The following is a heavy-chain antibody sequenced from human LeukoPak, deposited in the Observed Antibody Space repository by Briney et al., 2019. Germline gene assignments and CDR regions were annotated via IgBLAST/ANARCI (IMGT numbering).Heavy chain of an antibody. V-gene: IGHV1-18*01. D-gene: IGHD6-19*01. CDR3: AMTEQWLYDAFDI. J-gene: IGHJ3*02. CDR2: ISAYNGNT. Sequence: EASVKVSCKASGYTFTSYGITWVRQAPGQGLEWMGWISAYNGNTNYAQKLQGRVTMTTDTSTSTAYMELRSLRSDDTAVYYCAMTEQWLYDAFDIWGQGTMVTVSS. CDR1: GYTFTSYG.